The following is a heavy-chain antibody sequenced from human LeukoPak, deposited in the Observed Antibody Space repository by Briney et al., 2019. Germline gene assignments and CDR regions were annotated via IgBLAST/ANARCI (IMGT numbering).Heavy chain of an antibody. Sequence: GASVKVSCKASGYTFTSYGISWVRQAPGQGLEWMGWISAYNGNTNYAQKFQGRVTMTRDTSISTAYMELSRLRSDDTAVYYCARDLHDYYYYGMDVWGQGTTVTVSS. J-gene: IGHJ6*02. CDR1: GYTFTSYG. D-gene: IGHD4-11*01. V-gene: IGHV1-18*01. CDR2: ISAYNGNT. CDR3: ARDLHDYYYYGMDV.